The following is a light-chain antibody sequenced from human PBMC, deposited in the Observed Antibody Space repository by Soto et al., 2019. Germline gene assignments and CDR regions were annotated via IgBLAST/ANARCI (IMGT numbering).Light chain of an antibody. CDR3: QQRSDWLA. CDR2: GAS. Sequence: VMTQPPATLSESPGERATLSCTTSQSVSSFLAWYQQKPGQAPRLLIYGASNRATGIPARFSGSGSGTDFTLTISSLEPEDFAIYYCQQRSDWLAFGGGTKVDIK. J-gene: IGKJ4*01. CDR1: QSVSSF. V-gene: IGKV3-11*01.